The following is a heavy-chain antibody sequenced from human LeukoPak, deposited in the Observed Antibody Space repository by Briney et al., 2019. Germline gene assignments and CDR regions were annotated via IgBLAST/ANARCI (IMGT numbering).Heavy chain of an antibody. V-gene: IGHV5-51*01. CDR1: GYSFTNYW. J-gene: IGHJ4*02. CDR2: IYPGDSGS. CDR3: ARPVRGSGSYVYFDY. Sequence: GESLKISCKGSGYSFTNYWIGWVRQMPGKGLEWMGIIYPGDSGSRYSPSFQGQVTISVDKSISTAYLQWSSLKASDTAMYFCARPVRGSGSYVYFDYWGQGTLDTVSS. D-gene: IGHD3-10*01.